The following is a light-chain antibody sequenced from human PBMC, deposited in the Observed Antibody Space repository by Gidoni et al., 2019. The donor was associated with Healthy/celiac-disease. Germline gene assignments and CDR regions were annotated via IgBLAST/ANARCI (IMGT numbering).Light chain of an antibody. CDR3: QQANSFLSIT. V-gene: IGKV1-12*02. J-gene: IGKJ5*01. CDR2: AAS. CDR1: QGSSSW. Sequence: DIQMTQAPSSVSASVGDRVTITCRASQGSSSWLAWYQQKPGKAPKLLIYAASSLQSGVPSRFSGSGSGTDFTLTISSLQPEDFATYYCQQANSFLSITFGQGTRLEIK.